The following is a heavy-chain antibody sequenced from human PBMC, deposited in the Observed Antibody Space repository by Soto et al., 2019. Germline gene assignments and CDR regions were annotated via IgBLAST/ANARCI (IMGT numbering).Heavy chain of an antibody. CDR2: INAGNGNT. Sequence: ASVKVSCKASGYTFTIYAMHWVRQAPGQRLEWMGWINAGNGNTKYSQKFQGRVTITRDTSASTAYMELSSLRSEDTAVYYCARDDILRYFDWFPRPFDYWGQGTLVTVSS. V-gene: IGHV1-3*01. CDR1: GYTFTIYA. D-gene: IGHD3-9*01. J-gene: IGHJ4*02. CDR3: ARDDILRYFDWFPRPFDY.